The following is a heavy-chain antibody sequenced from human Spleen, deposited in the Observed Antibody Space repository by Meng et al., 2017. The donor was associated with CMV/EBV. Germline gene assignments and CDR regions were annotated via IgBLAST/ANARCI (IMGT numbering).Heavy chain of an antibody. CDR3: ARGSEYTSSFDY. CDR2: VNPNHNT. D-gene: IGHD6-6*01. CDR1: GYTFNNYY. V-gene: IGHV1-46*02. J-gene: IGHJ4*02. Sequence: ASVKVSCKASGYTFNNYYMHWVRQAPGQGLEWMGIVNPNHNTNYAQDFQDRVTMTRDTSTSTVYMELSNLSSEDTAVYYCARGSEYTSSFDYWGQGTLVTVSS.